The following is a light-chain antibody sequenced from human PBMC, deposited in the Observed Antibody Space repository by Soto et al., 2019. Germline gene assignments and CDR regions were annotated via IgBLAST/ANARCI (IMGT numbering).Light chain of an antibody. CDR3: QQRSNWLA. V-gene: IGKV3-11*01. CDR2: DAS. Sequence: EIGMTQSPAALALSPAERAPLAYTASQSVSSYLAWYQQKPGQAPRLLIYDASNRATGIPARFSGSGSGTDFTLTISSLEPEDFAVYYCQQRSNWLAFGGGTKVDIK. CDR1: QSVSSY. J-gene: IGKJ4*01.